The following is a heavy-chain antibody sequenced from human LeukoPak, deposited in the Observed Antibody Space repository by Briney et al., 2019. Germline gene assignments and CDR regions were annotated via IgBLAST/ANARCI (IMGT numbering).Heavy chain of an antibody. CDR2: ISGSGGST. D-gene: IGHD5-18*01. J-gene: IGHJ4*01. CDR1: GFTFSSYA. Sequence: PGGSLRLSCAASGFTFSSYAMNWVRQAPGKGLEWVSGISGSGGSTYYADSVKGRFTISRDNSKNTLYLQMNGLRAEDTAVYYCARQLWFPVRSYYFDYWGQGTLVTVSS. V-gene: IGHV3-23*01. CDR3: ARQLWFPVRSYYFDY.